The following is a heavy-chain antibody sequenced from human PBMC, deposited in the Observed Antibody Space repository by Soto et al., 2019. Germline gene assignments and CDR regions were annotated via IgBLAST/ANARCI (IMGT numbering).Heavy chain of an antibody. CDR2: ISGSGSDT. CDR1: GFTFSSYG. Sequence: PGGSLRLSCAASGFTFSSYGMSWVRQAPGKGLEWVSYISGSGSDTYYTDSVKGRFTVSRDNTKNTLFLQMNSLRGEDTAVYYCAKYQFWGSGPIHYWGQGALVTVSS. CDR3: AKYQFWGSGPIHY. D-gene: IGHD3-10*01. V-gene: IGHV3-23*01. J-gene: IGHJ4*02.